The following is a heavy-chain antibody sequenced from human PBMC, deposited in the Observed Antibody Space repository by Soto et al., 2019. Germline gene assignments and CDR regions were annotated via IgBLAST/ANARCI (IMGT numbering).Heavy chain of an antibody. CDR1: GVTLTNVW. D-gene: IGHD3-10*01. V-gene: IGHV3-15*07. CDR2: IKSKTDGGTT. CDR3: AKSTYHYYASGDAFDF. Sequence: LRLSCAVSGVTLTNVWMNWVRQAPGKGPEWVGRIKSKTDGGTTDYAAPVKGRFTISRDESENTLYLQMNSLRAEDTAVYYCAKSTYHYYASGDAFDFWGQGTMVTVSS. J-gene: IGHJ3*01.